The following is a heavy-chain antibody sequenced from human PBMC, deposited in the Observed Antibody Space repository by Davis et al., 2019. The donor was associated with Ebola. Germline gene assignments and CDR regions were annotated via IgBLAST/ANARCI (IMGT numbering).Heavy chain of an antibody. Sequence: GGSLRLSCAASGFTFSSFPMSWVRQAPGKGLEWVSAISDSGDSTYYADSVKGRFTISRDNAKNSLYLQMNSLRAEDTAVYYCARDGAYYDILTGPNWFDPWGQGTLVTVSS. CDR2: ISDSGDST. V-gene: IGHV3-23*01. D-gene: IGHD3-9*01. J-gene: IGHJ5*02. CDR1: GFTFSSFP. CDR3: ARDGAYYDILTGPNWFDP.